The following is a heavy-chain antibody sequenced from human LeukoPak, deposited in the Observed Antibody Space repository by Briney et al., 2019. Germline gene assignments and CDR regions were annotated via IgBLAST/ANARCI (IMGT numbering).Heavy chain of an antibody. CDR3: ARDRYYYDSSGPRTSNAFDI. J-gene: IGHJ3*02. D-gene: IGHD3-22*01. CDR1: GFTVSSNY. V-gene: IGHV3-66*01. CDR2: IYSGGST. Sequence: GGSLRLSCAASGFTVSSNYMSWVRQAPGKGLEWVSVIYSGGSTYYADSVKGRFTISRDNSKNTLYLQMNSLRAEDTAVYYCARDRYYYDSSGPRTSNAFDIWGQGTMVSVSS.